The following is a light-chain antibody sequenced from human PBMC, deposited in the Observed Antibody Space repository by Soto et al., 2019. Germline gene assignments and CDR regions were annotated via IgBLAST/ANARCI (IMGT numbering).Light chain of an antibody. J-gene: IGKJ4*01. CDR3: QMYTSAPPRFT. CDR2: GAS. CDR1: QGLNHY. Sequence: DIQMTQSPSSLSASVGDRVTITCRASQGLNHYLAWYQQKPGKVPRLLIYGASTLQSGVPSRFSGSGSGTDFALTISSLQPEDVATYYCQMYTSAPPRFTFGGGTKVDIK. V-gene: IGKV1-27*01.